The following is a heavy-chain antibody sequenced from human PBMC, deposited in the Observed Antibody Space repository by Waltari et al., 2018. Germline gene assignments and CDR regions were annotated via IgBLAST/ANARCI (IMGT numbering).Heavy chain of an antibody. J-gene: IGHJ5*02. CDR3: ARGGWGFYLDL. CDR2: VSSNGAYI. Sequence: EVQLMESGGGLVKPGGSLRLSCEASGFTFSTYNMNWVRQAPGKGLAWVSSVSSNGAYIHYGDSVKGRFTISRDNAKTSLYLQMNGLRDEDTAVYYCARGGWGFYLDLWGQGALVTVSS. D-gene: IGHD7-27*01. CDR1: GFTFSTYN. V-gene: IGHV3-21*01.